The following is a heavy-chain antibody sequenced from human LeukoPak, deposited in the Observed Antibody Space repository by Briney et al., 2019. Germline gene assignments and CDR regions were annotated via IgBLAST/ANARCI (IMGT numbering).Heavy chain of an antibody. CDR1: GGSFSGYY. V-gene: IGHV4-34*01. J-gene: IGHJ4*02. D-gene: IGHD2-2*01. CDR2: INHSGST. CDR3: ASTQKYCSSTSCHYS. Sequence: SETLSLACAVYGGSFSGYYWSWIRQPPGKGLEWIGEINHSGSTNYNPSLKSRVTIPVDTSKNQFSLKLSSVTAADTAVYYCASTQKYCSSTSCHYSWGQGTLVTVSS.